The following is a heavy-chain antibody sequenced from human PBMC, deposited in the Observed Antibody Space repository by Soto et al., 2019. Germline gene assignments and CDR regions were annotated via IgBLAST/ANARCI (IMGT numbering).Heavy chain of an antibody. D-gene: IGHD6-6*01. J-gene: IGHJ6*03. Sequence: SETLSLTCTLSGSSISSYYWRCIRQHPGKGLEWIGYIYYSGSTNYNPSLKSRVTISVDTSKNQFSLKLSSVTAADTAVYYCARERRNSSSHYYYYMDVWGKGTTVTVSS. CDR1: GSSISSYY. V-gene: IGHV4-59*01. CDR3: ARERRNSSSHYYYYMDV. CDR2: IYYSGST.